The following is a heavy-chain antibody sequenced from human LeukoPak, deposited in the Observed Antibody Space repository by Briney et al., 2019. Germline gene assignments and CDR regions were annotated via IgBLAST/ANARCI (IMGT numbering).Heavy chain of an antibody. V-gene: IGHV3-30*02. CDR3: AKDWRAYCGADCYSYFDY. CDR2: IQYDGSNK. Sequence: GGSLRLSCAASGFTFSSYGMHWVRQAPGKGLEWVAFIQYDGSNKYYADSVKGRFTISRDNSKKTLYLQMNSQRAEDTAVYYCAKDWRAYCGADCYSYFDYWGQGTLVTASS. D-gene: IGHD2-21*02. J-gene: IGHJ4*02. CDR1: GFTFSSYG.